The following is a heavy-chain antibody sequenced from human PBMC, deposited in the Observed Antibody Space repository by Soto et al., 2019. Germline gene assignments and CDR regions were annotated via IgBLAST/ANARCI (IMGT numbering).Heavy chain of an antibody. V-gene: IGHV1-58*01. CDR2: IVVGSGNT. J-gene: IGHJ3*02. Sequence: QMQLVQSGPEVKKPGTSVKVSCKASGFTFTSSAVQWVRQARGQRLEWIGWIVVGSGNTNYAQKFQERVTITRDMSTSTAYMERSSLRSDDTAVYYCAADHATVVTVDAFDIWGQGTMVTVSS. D-gene: IGHD4-17*01. CDR3: AADHATVVTVDAFDI. CDR1: GFTFTSSA.